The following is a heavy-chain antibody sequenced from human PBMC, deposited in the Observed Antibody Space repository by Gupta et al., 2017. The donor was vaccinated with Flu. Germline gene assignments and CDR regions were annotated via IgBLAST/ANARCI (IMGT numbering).Heavy chain of an antibody. J-gene: IGHJ4*02. CDR2: ISSSGNYV. Sequence: QAPGKGLEWVSSISSSGNYVYYAESVKGRFIISRDNAKNALYLQMSSLRVDDTAVYYCANGRKEYYDFWSGHYAGIGYWGLGTLVTVSS. CDR3: ANGRKEYYDFWSGHYAGIGY. D-gene: IGHD3-3*01. V-gene: IGHV3-21*06.